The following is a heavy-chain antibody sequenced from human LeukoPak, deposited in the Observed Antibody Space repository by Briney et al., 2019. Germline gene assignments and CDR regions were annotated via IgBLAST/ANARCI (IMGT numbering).Heavy chain of an antibody. CDR1: GFGYYYLR. J-gene: IGHJ4*02. Sequence: GGPLRLPCAPCGFGYYYLRVIYVRPSTGKGRVGEAGINWNGGSTGYGDSVKGRFTISRDNAKNSLFLQMNSLRAEDTALYYCAGGDRNGWYFDYWGQGILVTVSS. D-gene: IGHD6-19*01. V-gene: IGHV3-20*04. CDR3: AGGDRNGWYFDY. CDR2: INWNGGST.